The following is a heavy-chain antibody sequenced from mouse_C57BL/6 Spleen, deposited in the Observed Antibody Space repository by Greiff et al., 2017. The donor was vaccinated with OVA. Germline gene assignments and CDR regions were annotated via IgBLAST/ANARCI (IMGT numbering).Heavy chain of an antibody. V-gene: IGHV14-4*01. CDR2: IDPENGDT. CDR3: TTGNYYGSSYGSFAY. D-gene: IGHD1-1*01. J-gene: IGHJ3*01. CDR1: GFNIKDDY. Sequence: VQLKESGAELVRPGASVKLSCTASGFNIKDDYMHWVKQRPEQGLEWIGWIDPENGDTEYASKFQGKATITADTSSNTAYLQLSSLTSEDTAVYYCTTGNYYGSSYGSFAYWGQGTLVTVSA.